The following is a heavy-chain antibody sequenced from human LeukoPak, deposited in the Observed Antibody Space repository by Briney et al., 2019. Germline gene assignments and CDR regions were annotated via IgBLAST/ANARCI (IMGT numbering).Heavy chain of an antibody. CDR3: ARSAGQWPFAEKSHFDY. CDR2: ISSSGSTI. CDR1: GFTFSDYY. Sequence: GGSLRLSCAASGFTFSDYYMSWIRQAPGKGLEWVSYISSSGSTIYYADSVKGRFTISRDSAKNSLYLQMNSLRAEDTAVYYCARSAGQWPFAEKSHFDYWGQGTLVTVSS. D-gene: IGHD6-19*01. V-gene: IGHV3-11*01. J-gene: IGHJ4*02.